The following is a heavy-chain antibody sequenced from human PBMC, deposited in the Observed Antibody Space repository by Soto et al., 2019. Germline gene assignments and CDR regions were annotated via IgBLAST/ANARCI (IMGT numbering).Heavy chain of an antibody. CDR2: MNPNTGNT. Sequence: ASVKVSCKASGYTFTHYDINWVRQATGQGLEWMGWMNPNTGNTGFAQKFQDRVTMTRNTSISTAYMELSSLRSEDTALYFCARGGWGPTFDFWGQGTPVTVSS. V-gene: IGHV1-8*01. J-gene: IGHJ4*02. D-gene: IGHD3-16*01. CDR3: ARGGWGPTFDF. CDR1: GYTFTHYD.